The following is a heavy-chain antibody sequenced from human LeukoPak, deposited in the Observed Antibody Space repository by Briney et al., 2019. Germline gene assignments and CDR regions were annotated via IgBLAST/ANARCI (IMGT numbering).Heavy chain of an antibody. CDR3: TRAIRHQLRSDY. CDR1: GYTFSNFD. Sequence: GASVTVACKASGYTFSNFDINWVRQATGQGPEWMGWMNPESGNTGYAQKFQGKVTMTRDSSKSTAYMELISLRFEDTAIYYCTRAIRHQLRSDYWGQGTLVADSS. D-gene: IGHD2-2*01. J-gene: IGHJ4*02. CDR2: MNPESGNT. V-gene: IGHV1-8*01.